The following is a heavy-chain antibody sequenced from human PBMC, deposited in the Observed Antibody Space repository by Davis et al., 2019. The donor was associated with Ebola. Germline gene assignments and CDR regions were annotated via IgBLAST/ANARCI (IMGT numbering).Heavy chain of an antibody. D-gene: IGHD6-6*01. J-gene: IGHJ3*02. CDR3: ARGVPFRGYAFDI. CDR1: VGSFNDYY. Sequence: SETLSLTCAVYVGSFNDYYWSWIRQPPGKGLEWIGEINHSGSTNYNPSLKSRVNISVDTSKNQFSLKLSSVTAADTAVYYCARGVPFRGYAFDIWGQGTMVTVSS. CDR2: INHSGST. V-gene: IGHV4-34*01.